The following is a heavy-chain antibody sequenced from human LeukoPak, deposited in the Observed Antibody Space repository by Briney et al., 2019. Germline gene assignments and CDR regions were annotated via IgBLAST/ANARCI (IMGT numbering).Heavy chain of an antibody. CDR1: GGTFSSYA. CDR3: ARSNDFWSGPGMDV. Sequence: SVKVSCKASGGTFSSYAISWVRQAPGQGLEWMEGIIPIFGTANYAQKFQGRVTITTDESTSTAYMELSSLRSEDTAVYYCARSNDFWSGPGMDVWGKGTTVTVSS. CDR2: IIPIFGTA. V-gene: IGHV1-69*05. J-gene: IGHJ6*04. D-gene: IGHD3-3*01.